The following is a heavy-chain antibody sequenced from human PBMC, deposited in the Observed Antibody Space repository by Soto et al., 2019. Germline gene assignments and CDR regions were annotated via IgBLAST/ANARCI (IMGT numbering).Heavy chain of an antibody. Sequence: SETLSLTCTVSGGSISSGDYYWSWIRQPPGKGLEWIGYIYYSGSTYYNPSLKSRVTISVDTSKNQFTLKLSSVTAADTAVYYFARSLTYYYDSSGYYGAFDIWGQGTMVTVSS. CDR3: ARSLTYYYDSSGYYGAFDI. CDR1: GGSISSGDYY. J-gene: IGHJ3*02. D-gene: IGHD3-22*01. V-gene: IGHV4-30-4*01. CDR2: IYYSGST.